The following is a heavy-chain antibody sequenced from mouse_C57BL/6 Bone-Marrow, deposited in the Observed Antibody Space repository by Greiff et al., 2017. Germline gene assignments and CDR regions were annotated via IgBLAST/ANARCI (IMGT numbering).Heavy chain of an antibody. J-gene: IGHJ1*03. Sequence: VQLQQSGAELVRPGASVKLSCTASGFNIKDDYMHWVKQRPEQGLEWIGWIDPENGDTAYASKFQGKATITADTSSNTAYLQLSSLTSEDTAVYYCTTPFYYGSSFYWYFDVWGTGTTVTVSS. CDR2: IDPENGDT. CDR3: TTPFYYGSSFYWYFDV. V-gene: IGHV14-4*01. D-gene: IGHD1-1*01. CDR1: GFNIKDDY.